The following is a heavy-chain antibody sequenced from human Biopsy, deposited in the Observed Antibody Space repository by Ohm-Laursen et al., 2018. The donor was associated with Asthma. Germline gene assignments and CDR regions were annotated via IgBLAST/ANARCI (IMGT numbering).Heavy chain of an antibody. CDR2: IYYSGST. J-gene: IGHJ5*02. CDR1: GDSISSYY. Sequence: GTLSLPCTVSGDSISSYYWSWIRQPPGKGLEWIGYIYYSGSTNYNPSLKSRVTISVDTSKNQFSLKLSSVTAANTAVYYCARGRITMIGGWFDPWGQGTLVTVSS. CDR3: ARGRITMIGGWFDP. D-gene: IGHD3-22*01. V-gene: IGHV4-59*01.